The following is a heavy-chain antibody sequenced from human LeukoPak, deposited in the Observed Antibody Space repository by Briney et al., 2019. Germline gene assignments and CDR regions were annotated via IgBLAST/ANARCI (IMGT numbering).Heavy chain of an antibody. CDR1: GFTFSPYW. V-gene: IGHV3-74*01. D-gene: IGHD2/OR15-2a*01. J-gene: IGHJ3*01. CDR3: ARDNNRGALDF. CDR2: INSDGSST. Sequence: PGGSLRLSCAASGFTFSPYWMHWVRQAPGKGLVWVSRINSDGSSTSYADSVKGRFTISRDNAKNTLYMQMNSLRAEDTAVYYCARDNNRGALDFWGQGTMVTVSS.